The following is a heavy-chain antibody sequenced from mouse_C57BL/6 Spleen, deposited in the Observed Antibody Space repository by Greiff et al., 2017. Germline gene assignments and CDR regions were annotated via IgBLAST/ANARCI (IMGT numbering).Heavy chain of an antibody. J-gene: IGHJ4*01. CDR3: ARGYYYGSSLYAMDY. Sequence: VQLQQSGAELARPGASVKMSCKASGYTFTSYTMHWVKQRPGQGLEWIGYINPCSGYTKYNQKFKDKATLTADKSSSTAYMQLSSLTSEDSAVYYWARGYYYGSSLYAMDYWGQGTSVTVSS. CDR2: INPCSGYT. V-gene: IGHV1-4*01. D-gene: IGHD1-1*01. CDR1: GYTFTSYT.